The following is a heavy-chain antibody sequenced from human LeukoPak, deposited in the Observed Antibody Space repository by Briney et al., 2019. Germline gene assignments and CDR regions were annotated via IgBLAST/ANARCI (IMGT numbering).Heavy chain of an antibody. D-gene: IGHD4-17*01. Sequence: PGGSLRLSCAASGFTFNSYWMSWVRQAPGKGLEWVANIKQDGSEKYYVDSVKGRFTISRDNAKNSLYLQMNSLRAEDTAVYYCARHDYGDELDYWGQGTLVTVSS. V-gene: IGHV3-7*01. J-gene: IGHJ4*02. CDR1: GFTFNSYW. CDR3: ARHDYGDELDY. CDR2: IKQDGSEK.